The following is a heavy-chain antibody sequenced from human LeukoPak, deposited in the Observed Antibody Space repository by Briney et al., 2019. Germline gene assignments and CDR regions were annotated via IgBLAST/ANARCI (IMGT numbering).Heavy chain of an antibody. D-gene: IGHD6-6*01. CDR1: GGSLSSDY. J-gene: IGHJ4*02. CDR2: ISYSGSS. CDR3: ARGGASSKFFDY. V-gene: IGHV4-59*01. Sequence: SETLSLTCTVSGGSLSSDYWSWIRQPPGKGLEWIGWISYSGSSNYSPSLKSRVTLSVDTSKNQFSLKLSSVTAADTAVYYCARGGASSKFFDYWGQGTLVTVSS.